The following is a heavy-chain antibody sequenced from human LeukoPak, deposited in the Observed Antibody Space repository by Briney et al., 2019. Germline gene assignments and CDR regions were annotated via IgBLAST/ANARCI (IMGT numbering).Heavy chain of an antibody. CDR3: ARRSSGRMVDY. Sequence: SETLSLTCTVSGGSISSYYWSWIRQPPGKGLEWIGEINHSGSTNYNPSLKSRVTISVDTSKNQFSLKLSSVTAADTAVYYCARRSSGRMVDYWGQGTLVTVSS. CDR2: INHSGST. CDR1: GGSISSYY. V-gene: IGHV4-34*01. J-gene: IGHJ4*02. D-gene: IGHD6-25*01.